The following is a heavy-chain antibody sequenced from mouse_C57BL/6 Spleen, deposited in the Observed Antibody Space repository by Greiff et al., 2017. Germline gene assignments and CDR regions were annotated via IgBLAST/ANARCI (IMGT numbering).Heavy chain of an antibody. Sequence: VESGEGLVKPGGSLKLSCAASGFTFSSYAMSWVRQTPEKRLEWVAYISSGGDYIYYADTVKGRFTISRDNARNTLYLQMSSLKSEDTAMYYCTRGDDYDPFAYWGQGTLVTVSA. J-gene: IGHJ3*01. CDR2: ISSGGDYI. V-gene: IGHV5-9-1*02. CDR3: TRGDDYDPFAY. D-gene: IGHD2-4*01. CDR1: GFTFSSYA.